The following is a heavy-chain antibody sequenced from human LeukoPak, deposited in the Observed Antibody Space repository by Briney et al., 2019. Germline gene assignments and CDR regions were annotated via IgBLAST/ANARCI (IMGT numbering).Heavy chain of an antibody. CDR2: IISSCSDT. D-gene: IGHD1-1*01. CDR3: ARVGHNPAFDI. CDR1: GFFVRDYY. J-gene: IGHJ3*02. Sequence: PGGSLRLSCAAAGFFVRDYYMTWIRQAPGKGLEWLSYIISSCSDTNYADSVWGRITVSRDSSQSSLHLQMDSLRADDTAVYYCARVGHNPAFDIWGHGTVVTASS. V-gene: IGHV3-11*03.